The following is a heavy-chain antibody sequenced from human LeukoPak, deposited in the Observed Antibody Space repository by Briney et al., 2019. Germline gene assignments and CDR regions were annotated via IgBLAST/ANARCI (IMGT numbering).Heavy chain of an antibody. CDR3: ARDLLETIFGVVIPATGDY. CDR1: GFTFSSYA. CDR2: ISGSGGST. J-gene: IGHJ4*02. V-gene: IGHV3-23*01. D-gene: IGHD3-3*01. Sequence: GGSLRLSCAASGFTFSSYAMSWVRQAPGKGLEWVSAISGSGGSTYYADSVKGRFTISRDNAKNSLYLQMNSLRAEDTAVYYCARDLLETIFGVVIPATGDYWGQGILVTVSS.